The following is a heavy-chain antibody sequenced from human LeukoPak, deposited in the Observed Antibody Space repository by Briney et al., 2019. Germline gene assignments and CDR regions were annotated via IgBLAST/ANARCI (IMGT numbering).Heavy chain of an antibody. D-gene: IGHD6-6*01. CDR1: GYTFTSYG. J-gene: IGHJ6*02. CDR2: ISAYNGNT. CDR3: ARYSSSAPYYYYYYGMDV. V-gene: IGHV1-18*01. Sequence: ASVKVSCTASGYTFTSYGISWVRQAPGQGLEWMGWISAYNGNTNYAQKLQGRVTMTTDTSTSTAYMELRSLRSDDTAVYYCARYSSSAPYYYYYYGMDVWGQGTTVTVSS.